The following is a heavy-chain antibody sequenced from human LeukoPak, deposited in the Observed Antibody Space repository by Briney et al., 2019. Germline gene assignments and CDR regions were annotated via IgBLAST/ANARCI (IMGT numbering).Heavy chain of an antibody. J-gene: IGHJ3*02. D-gene: IGHD4-11*01. V-gene: IGHV4-59*01. CDR2: IYYSGST. CDR1: GGSISSYY. CDR3: ARFDYSNYLRAFDI. Sequence: PSETLSLTCTVSGGSISSYYWSWIRQPPGKGLEWMGYIYYSGSTNYNPSLKSRVTISVDTSKNQFSLKLSSVTAADTAVYYCARFDYSNYLRAFDIWGQGTMVTVSS.